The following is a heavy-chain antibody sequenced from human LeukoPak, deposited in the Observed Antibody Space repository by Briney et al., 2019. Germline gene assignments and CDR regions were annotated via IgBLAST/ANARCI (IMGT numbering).Heavy chain of an antibody. Sequence: SGGPLRLSCAASGFTFSSYSMNWVRQAPGKGLEWVSSISSSSSYIYYADSVKGRFTISRDNAKNSLYLQMNSLRAEDTAVYYCASTSWGVPAAKGAFDIWGQGTMVTVSS. D-gene: IGHD2-2*01. V-gene: IGHV3-21*01. CDR3: ASTSWGVPAAKGAFDI. CDR2: ISSSSSYI. J-gene: IGHJ3*02. CDR1: GFTFSSYS.